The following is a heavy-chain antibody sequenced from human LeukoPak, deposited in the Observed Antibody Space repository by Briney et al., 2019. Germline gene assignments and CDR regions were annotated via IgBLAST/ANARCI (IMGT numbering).Heavy chain of an antibody. D-gene: IGHD2-15*01. CDR2: IIPILGIA. CDR1: GGTFSSYA. V-gene: IGHV1-69*04. Sequence: ASVKVSCKASGGTFSSYAISWVRQAPGQVLEWMGRIIPILGIANYAQKFQGRVTITADKSTSTAYMELSSLRSEDTAVYYCARDLEGRCSGGSCLQGDNWFDPWGQGTLVTVSS. J-gene: IGHJ5*02. CDR3: ARDLEGRCSGGSCLQGDNWFDP.